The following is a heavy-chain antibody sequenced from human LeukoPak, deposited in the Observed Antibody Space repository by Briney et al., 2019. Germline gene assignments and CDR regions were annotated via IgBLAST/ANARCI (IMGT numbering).Heavy chain of an antibody. CDR1: GGSISSHY. J-gene: IGHJ5*02. D-gene: IGHD7-27*01. Sequence: PSETLSLTCTVSGGSISSHYWSWIRQPPGKELEWIGYIYTSGSPYYSPSLRSRVTMSIDTSKNQFSLNLISVTAADTAVYYCTRGHWGLQSWSQGTLVTVSS. CDR3: TRGHWGLQS. V-gene: IGHV4-59*11. CDR2: IYTSGSP.